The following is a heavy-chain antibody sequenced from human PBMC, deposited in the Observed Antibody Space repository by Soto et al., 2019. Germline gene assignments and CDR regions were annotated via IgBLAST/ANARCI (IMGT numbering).Heavy chain of an antibody. Sequence: QIQLVESGGGLVKPGGALRLSCEASGFTFSDFYMSWIRLAPGKGLEWLSYISPNSNYREYAESVKGRHTISRDNAKNSLSLQMNSLRVEDTAVYYCVRGGGGGQFDFWGQGAQVTVSS. CDR3: VRGGGGGQFDF. J-gene: IGHJ4*02. CDR1: GFTFSDFY. V-gene: IGHV3-11*06. CDR2: ISPNSNYR. D-gene: IGHD2-21*01.